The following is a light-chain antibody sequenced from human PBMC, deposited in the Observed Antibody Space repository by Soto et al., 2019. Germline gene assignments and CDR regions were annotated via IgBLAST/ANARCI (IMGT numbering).Light chain of an antibody. Sequence: DIQMTQSPSSLSASVGDRVTITCRASQSIGTFLNWYLHKPGRAPKLLIFAASNVQSGVKSRFSGTGSGTDFTLTISPLQPEDFATYYCQQIYSSPVTFGGGTKVEIK. V-gene: IGKV1-39*01. CDR1: QSIGTF. J-gene: IGKJ4*01. CDR3: QQIYSSPVT. CDR2: AAS.